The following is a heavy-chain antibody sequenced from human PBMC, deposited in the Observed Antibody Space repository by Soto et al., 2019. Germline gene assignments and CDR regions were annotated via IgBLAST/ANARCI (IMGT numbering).Heavy chain of an antibody. Sequence: SETLSLTCTVSGASITTYYWSWIRQPAGKGLEWIGRLYTTGTPSYNPSLKSRVTMSVETSKNKFSLRLSYVTAADTAVYYCARLNGLGEKFDYWGQGTLVTISS. CDR2: LYTTGTP. V-gene: IGHV4-4*07. CDR1: GASITTYY. J-gene: IGHJ4*02. D-gene: IGHD2-8*01. CDR3: ARLNGLGEKFDY.